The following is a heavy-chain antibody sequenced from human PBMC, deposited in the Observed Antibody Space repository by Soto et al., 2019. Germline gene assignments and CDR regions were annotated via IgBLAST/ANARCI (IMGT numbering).Heavy chain of an antibody. CDR2: INHRGNT. J-gene: IGHJ6*02. Sequence: LSLTCAVYGGSFSGYYWTWIRQPPGKGLEWIGEINHRGNTNYNPSLKSRVTISVDTSKNQFSLKLTSVTAADTAVYYCARQEVPQWFTKGYYGMDVWDQGTTVTVS. V-gene: IGHV4-34*01. D-gene: IGHD2-8*01. CDR3: ARQEVPQWFTKGYYGMDV. CDR1: GGSFSGYY.